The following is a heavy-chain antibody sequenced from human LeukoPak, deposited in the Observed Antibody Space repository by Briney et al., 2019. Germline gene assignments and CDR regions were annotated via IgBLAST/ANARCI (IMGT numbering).Heavy chain of an antibody. CDR3: ARFGYVAAVDL. V-gene: IGHV3-7*01. CDR2: INPAGTET. CDR1: GFSFSAYW. D-gene: IGHD2-15*01. Sequence: GGSLRLSCAASGFSFSAYWMTWVRQAPGTELEWVANINPAGTETYYVDPVKGRFTISRDNAKNLLYLQMNSLRAEDTAVYCARFGYVAAVDLWGQGTLVTVSS. J-gene: IGHJ4*02.